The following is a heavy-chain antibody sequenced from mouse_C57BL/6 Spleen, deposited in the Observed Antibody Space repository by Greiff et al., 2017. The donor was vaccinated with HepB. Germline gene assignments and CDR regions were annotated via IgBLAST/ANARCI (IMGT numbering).Heavy chain of an antibody. CDR3: ARDYYGCSIFDY. CDR2: IRLKSGNYAT. D-gene: IGHD1-2*01. J-gene: IGHJ2*01. CDR1: GFTFSNYW. V-gene: IGHV6-3*01. Sequence: DVQLQESGGGLVQPGGSMKLSCVASGFTFSNYWMNWVRQSPEKGLEWVAQIRLKSGNYATHYAESVKGRFTISRDDSKSSVYLQMNNLRAEDTGMYYCARDYYGCSIFDYWGQGTTLTVSS.